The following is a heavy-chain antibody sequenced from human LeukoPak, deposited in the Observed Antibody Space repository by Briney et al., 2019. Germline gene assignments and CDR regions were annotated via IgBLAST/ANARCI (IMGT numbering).Heavy chain of an antibody. V-gene: IGHV4-31*03. Sequence: SESLSLTCTVSGGSISSGDYYWNWIRQHPEKSLEWIGYIFYSGSAYYNPSLKSRVTISVDTSKNQFSLKLSSVTAADTAVYYCARGSTLIRGFDYWGQGTLVTVSS. D-gene: IGHD3-10*01. CDR3: ARGSTLIRGFDY. CDR1: GGSISSGDYY. CDR2: IFYSGSA. J-gene: IGHJ4*02.